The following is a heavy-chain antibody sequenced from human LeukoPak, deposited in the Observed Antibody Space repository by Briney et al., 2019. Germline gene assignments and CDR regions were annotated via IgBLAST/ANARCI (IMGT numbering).Heavy chain of an antibody. J-gene: IGHJ4*02. V-gene: IGHV3-48*04. CDR1: GFTFSSYS. Sequence: GGSLRLSCAASGFTFSSYSMNWVRQAPGKGLEWVSYISSSSSTIYYADSVKGRFTISRDNAKNSLYLQMNSLRAEDTAVYYCARDPNAGSPGYWGQGTLVTVSS. CDR2: ISSSSSTI. CDR3: ARDPNAGSPGY. D-gene: IGHD1-26*01.